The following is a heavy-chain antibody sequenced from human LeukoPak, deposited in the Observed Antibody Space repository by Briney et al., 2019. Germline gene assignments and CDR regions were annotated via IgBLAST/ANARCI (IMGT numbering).Heavy chain of an antibody. CDR2: IKLDGSEK. CDR1: GFTFGKYW. Sequence: PGGSLRLSRVASGFTFGKYWISWVRQAPGKGLEWVANIKLDGSEKNYVDSVKGRFTISRDNTKNSLYLQMNSLRVEDTAVYYCARGGSMVRGVLWGQGTLVTVSS. J-gene: IGHJ4*02. V-gene: IGHV3-7*03. D-gene: IGHD3-10*01. CDR3: ARGGSMVRGVL.